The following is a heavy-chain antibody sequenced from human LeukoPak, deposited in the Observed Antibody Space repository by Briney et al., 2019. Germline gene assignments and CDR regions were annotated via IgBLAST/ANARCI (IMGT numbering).Heavy chain of an antibody. CDR2: ISYDGSNK. D-gene: IGHD6-19*01. V-gene: IGHV3-30*03. Sequence: GGSLRLSCAASGFTFSSYGMHWVRQAPGKGLEWVAVISYDGSNKYYADSVKGRFTISRDNSKNTLYLQMSSLRVEDTAVYYCAREAVAVYPDYWGQGTLVTVSS. J-gene: IGHJ4*02. CDR3: AREAVAVYPDY. CDR1: GFTFSSYG.